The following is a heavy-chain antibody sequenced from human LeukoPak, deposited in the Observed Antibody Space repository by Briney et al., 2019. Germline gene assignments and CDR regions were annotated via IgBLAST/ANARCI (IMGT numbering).Heavy chain of an antibody. CDR2: ISGSGGST. J-gene: IGHJ4*02. CDR1: GFTFSSYA. CDR3: AKAGNVYDYALFDY. D-gene: IGHD3-16*01. Sequence: RGPLRLSCAASGFTFSSYAMSWVRQAPGKGLEWVSAISGSGGSTYYADSVKGRFTISRDNSKNTLYLQMNSLRAEDTAVYYCAKAGNVYDYALFDYWGQGTLVTVSS. V-gene: IGHV3-23*01.